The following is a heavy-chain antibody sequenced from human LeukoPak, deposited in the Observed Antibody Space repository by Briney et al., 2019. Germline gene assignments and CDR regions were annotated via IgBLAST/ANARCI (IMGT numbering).Heavy chain of an antibody. D-gene: IGHD3-9*01. Sequence: PGGSLRLSCVASGFTFSSYSINWVRQAPGKGLEWVSYISSSSTTIYYADSVKGRFTISRDNAKNSLYLQINSLRAEDTAVYYCARSFYYDTLTGYYFFDYWGQGTLVTVSS. CDR1: GFTFSSYS. CDR2: ISSSSTTI. CDR3: ARSFYYDTLTGYYFFDY. J-gene: IGHJ4*02. V-gene: IGHV3-48*04.